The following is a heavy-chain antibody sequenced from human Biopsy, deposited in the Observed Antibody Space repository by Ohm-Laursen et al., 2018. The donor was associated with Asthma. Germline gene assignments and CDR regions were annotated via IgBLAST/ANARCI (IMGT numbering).Heavy chain of an antibody. CDR1: GFTFSRYA. CDR2: ISHDGQTQ. CDR3: VKRRGYGDFNDFDY. Sequence: SLRLSCAASGFTFSRYAIHWVRQAPGKGLEWVAVISHDGQTQHYAESVKGRFALSRDNSQNTLYLQMISLRTDDTAVYYCVKRRGYGDFNDFDYWGHGTLVTVSS. V-gene: IGHV3-30*18. J-gene: IGHJ4*01. D-gene: IGHD4-17*01.